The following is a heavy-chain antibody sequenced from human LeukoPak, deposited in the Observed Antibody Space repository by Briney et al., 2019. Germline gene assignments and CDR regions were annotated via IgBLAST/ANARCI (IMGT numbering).Heavy chain of an antibody. CDR2: IYTSGST. V-gene: IGHV4-4*07. D-gene: IGHD6-19*01. Sequence: PSETLSLTCTVSGGSISSYYWSWIRQPAGKGLEWIGRIYTSGSTNYNPSLKSRVTISVDTSKNQFSLKLSSVTAADTAVYYCARVRYSSGWYLSYFDYWGQGTLVTVSS. CDR1: GGSISSYY. J-gene: IGHJ4*02. CDR3: ARVRYSSGWYLSYFDY.